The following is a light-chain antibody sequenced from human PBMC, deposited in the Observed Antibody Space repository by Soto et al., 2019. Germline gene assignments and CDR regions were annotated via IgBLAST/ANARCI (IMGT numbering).Light chain of an antibody. V-gene: IGKV1-5*03. CDR2: DAS. CDR3: QQHNPYSPYT. CDR1: PSITNC. J-gene: IGKJ2*01. Sequence: DIQMTQSPSTLSASVGDRVTITCRASPSITNCLAWYQQKPGKAPKLLIFDASSLRSGVPSRFSGSGSGTEFTITISSLQPEDFATYYCQQHNPYSPYTFGQGTKLEIK.